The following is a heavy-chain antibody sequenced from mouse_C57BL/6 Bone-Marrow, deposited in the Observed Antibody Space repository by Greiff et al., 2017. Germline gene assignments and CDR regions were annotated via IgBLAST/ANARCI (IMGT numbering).Heavy chain of an antibody. Sequence: VQLQQSGAALVRPGASVKLSCTASGFNIKDDYMHWVKQRPEQGLEWIGWIDPENGDTEYASKFQGKATITADTSSNTAYLQLSSLTSEDTAVYYCHYDGYSYYFDYWGQGTTLTVSS. CDR2: IDPENGDT. CDR3: HYDGYSYYFDY. V-gene: IGHV14-4*01. CDR1: GFNIKDDY. D-gene: IGHD2-3*01. J-gene: IGHJ2*01.